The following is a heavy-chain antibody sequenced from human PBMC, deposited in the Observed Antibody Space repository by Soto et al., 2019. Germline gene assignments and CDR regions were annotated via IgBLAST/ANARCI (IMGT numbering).Heavy chain of an antibody. V-gene: IGHV4-34*01. CDR3: ARGRKDYYDSSGYYYVRLDYYYYGMDV. J-gene: IGHJ6*02. D-gene: IGHD3-22*01. CDR2: INHSGST. Sequence: QVQLQQWGAGLLKPSETLSLTCAVYGGSFSGYYWSWIRQPPGKGLEWIGEINHSGSTNYTPSLKSRVTISVETSKNPFSLKLSSVTAADTAVYYCARGRKDYYDSSGYYYVRLDYYYYGMDVWGQGTTVTVSS. CDR1: GGSFSGYY.